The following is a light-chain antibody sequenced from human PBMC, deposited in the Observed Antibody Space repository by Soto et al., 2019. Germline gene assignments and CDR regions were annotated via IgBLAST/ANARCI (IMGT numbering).Light chain of an antibody. CDR1: QSISSW. CDR3: QQFNNYPWT. CDR2: KAS. J-gene: IGKJ1*01. V-gene: IGKV1-5*03. Sequence: DIQMTQSPSTLSASVGDRVTITCRASQSISSWLAWYQQKPGKAPKLLIYKASSLESGVPSRFSGSGCGTEFTLTISSLQPDDFTTYYCQQFNNYPWTFGQRTRLEIK.